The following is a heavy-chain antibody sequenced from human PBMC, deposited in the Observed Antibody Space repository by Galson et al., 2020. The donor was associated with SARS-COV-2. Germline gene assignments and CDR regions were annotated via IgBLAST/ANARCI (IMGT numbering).Heavy chain of an antibody. CDR1: GDSVSSNSAA. D-gene: IGHD6-13*01. J-gene: IGHJ3*02. V-gene: IGHV6-1*01. Sequence: SQTLSLTCAISGDSVSSNSAAWNWISQSPSRGLEWLGRTYYRSQWSTDSAVSVKSRITINPDTSKNQFSLQLNSVTPEDTAIYYCAGRVAGAGSLHIWGQGTMVIVSS. CDR3: AGRVAGAGSLHI. CDR2: TYYRSQWST.